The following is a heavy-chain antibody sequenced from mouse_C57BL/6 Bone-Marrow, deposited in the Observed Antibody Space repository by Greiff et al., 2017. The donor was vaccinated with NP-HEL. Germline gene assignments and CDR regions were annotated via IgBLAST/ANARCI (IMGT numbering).Heavy chain of an antibody. V-gene: IGHV5-2*01. D-gene: IGHD1-1*01. CDR3: ASYYYGSSYVYWYFDV. J-gene: IGHJ1*03. Sequence: VQLQESGGGLVQPGESLKLSCESNEYEFPSHDMSWVRKTPEKRLELVAAINSDGGSTYYPDTMERRFIISRDNTKKTLYLQMSSLRSEDTALYYCASYYYGSSYVYWYFDVWGTGTTVTVSS. CDR1: EYEFPSHD. CDR2: INSDGGST.